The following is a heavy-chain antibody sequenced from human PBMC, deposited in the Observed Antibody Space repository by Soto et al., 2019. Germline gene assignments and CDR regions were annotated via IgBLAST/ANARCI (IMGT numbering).Heavy chain of an antibody. J-gene: IGHJ6*03. CDR2: IYYSGST. Sequence: SETLSLTCTVSGGSISSSSYYWGWIRQPPGKGLEWIGSIYYSGSTYYNPSLKSRVTISVDTSKNQFSLKLSSVTAADTAVYYCARHGDLIVATMQLAYYYYYMDVWGKGTSVTVSS. CDR1: GGSISSSSYY. V-gene: IGHV4-39*01. CDR3: ARHGDLIVATMQLAYYYYYMDV. D-gene: IGHD5-12*01.